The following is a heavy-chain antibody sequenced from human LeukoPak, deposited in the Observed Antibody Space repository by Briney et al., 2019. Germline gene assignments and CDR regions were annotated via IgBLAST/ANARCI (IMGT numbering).Heavy chain of an antibody. V-gene: IGHV3-11*01. Sequence: GGSLRLSCAASGFTFSDYYMSWIRQAPGKGLEWVSYISSSGSTIYYADSGKGRFTISRDNAKNSLYLQMNSLRAEDTAVYYCARVHCSGGSCYSSVLYYYYGMDVWGQGTTVTVSS. CDR1: GFTFSDYY. D-gene: IGHD2-15*01. J-gene: IGHJ6*02. CDR2: ISSSGSTI. CDR3: ARVHCSGGSCYSSVLYYYYGMDV.